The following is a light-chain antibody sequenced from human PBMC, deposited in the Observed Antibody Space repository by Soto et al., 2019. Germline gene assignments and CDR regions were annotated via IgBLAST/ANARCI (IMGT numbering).Light chain of an antibody. J-gene: IGLJ1*01. CDR2: DVS. CDR3: SSYSISTGYL. CDR1: SSDVGGYNY. Sequence: QSVLTQPRSVSGSPGQSVTISCTGTSSDVGGYNYVSWYQQHPGKAPKLMIYDVSKRPSGVPDRFSGSKSGNTASLTISGLQAEDEADYFCSSYSISTGYLFGTGTKVTVL. V-gene: IGLV2-11*01.